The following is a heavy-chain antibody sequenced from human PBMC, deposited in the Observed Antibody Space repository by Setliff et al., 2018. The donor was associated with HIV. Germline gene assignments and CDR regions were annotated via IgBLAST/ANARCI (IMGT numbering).Heavy chain of an antibody. Sequence: SETLSLTCAVYGGSFSDYYWTWIRQSPGKGLEWIGEINHRGSTNYNPSLKSRVTMSVDTSKNQFSLKLSSVTAADTAVYYCARDSVTISYYYYYMDVWGKGTTVTVSS. CDR1: GGSFSDYY. CDR3: ARDSVTISYYYYYMDV. D-gene: IGHD1-1*01. J-gene: IGHJ6*03. V-gene: IGHV4-34*01. CDR2: INHRGST.